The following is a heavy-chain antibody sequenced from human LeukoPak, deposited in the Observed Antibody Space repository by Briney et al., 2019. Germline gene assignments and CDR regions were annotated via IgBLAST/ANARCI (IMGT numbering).Heavy chain of an antibody. V-gene: IGHV3-66*02. J-gene: IGHJ4*02. CDR2: IYSGGST. CDR3: ARYRSSGSRVEFFFDY. CDR1: GFTVSSNY. Sequence: GGSLRLSCAASGFTVSSNYMSWVRQAPGKGPEWVSVIYSGGSTYYADSVKGRFTISRDNSKNTLYLQMNSLRAEDTAVYYCARYRSSGSRVEFFFDYWGQGTLVTVSS. D-gene: IGHD6-19*01.